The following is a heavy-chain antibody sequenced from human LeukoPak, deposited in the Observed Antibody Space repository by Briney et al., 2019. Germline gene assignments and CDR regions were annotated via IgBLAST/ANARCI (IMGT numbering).Heavy chain of an antibody. CDR1: GYTFTSYY. D-gene: IGHD4-17*01. V-gene: IGHV1-46*01. CDR2: INPSGGST. J-gene: IGHJ4*02. CDR3: ARDPGDYGDNYYFDY. Sequence: ASVKVSCKASGYTFTSYYMHWVRQAPGQGLEWMGIINPSGGSTSYAQKFQGRVTMTRDTSASTVYMELSSLRSEDTAVYYCARDPGDYGDNYYFDYWGQGTLVTVS.